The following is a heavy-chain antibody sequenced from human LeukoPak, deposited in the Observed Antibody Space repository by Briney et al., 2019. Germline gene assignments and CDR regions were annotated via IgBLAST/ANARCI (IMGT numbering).Heavy chain of an antibody. V-gene: IGHV1-3*03. J-gene: IGHJ4*02. CDR3: ARGGKQWRGGNYFDS. CDR1: GYTFTGYY. Sequence: ASVKVSCKASGYTFTGYYMHWVRQAPGQSLEWMGWITTGRGETRYSQEFQRRITFTRDTSASTVYMDLSDLRSEDTAVYYCARGGKQWRGGNYFDSWGQGTLVAVSS. D-gene: IGHD6-19*01. CDR2: ITTGRGET.